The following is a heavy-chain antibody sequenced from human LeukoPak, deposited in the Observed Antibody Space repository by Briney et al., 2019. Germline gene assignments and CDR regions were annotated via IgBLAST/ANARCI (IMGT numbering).Heavy chain of an antibody. D-gene: IGHD1-26*01. CDR2: IYPGDSDT. J-gene: IGHJ4*02. V-gene: IGHV5-51*01. Sequence: NPGESPKISCKGSGYNFTTYWIGWVRQMPGQGLGWMGIIYPGDSDTRYSPSFQGQVTISGDKSINTAYLQWSSLKASDTAMYYCARRASYPYYFDYWGQGTLVTVSS. CDR1: GYNFTTYW. CDR3: ARRASYPYYFDY.